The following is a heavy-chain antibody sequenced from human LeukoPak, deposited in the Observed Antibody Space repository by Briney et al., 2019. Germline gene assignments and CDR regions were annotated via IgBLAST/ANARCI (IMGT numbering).Heavy chain of an antibody. CDR1: GCSFSSHW. Sequence: GVSLRLSCAGCGCSFSSHWMSWVRQAPGKGLEWVANIEGNGSERNYLDSVKGRFTISRDNAKNSLHLGMNSLRGEDTAVYFCAGGSGWSTEYWGQGTVVTVSS. J-gene: IGHJ4*02. CDR3: AGGSGWSTEY. D-gene: IGHD6-19*01. CDR2: IEGNGSER. V-gene: IGHV3-7*03.